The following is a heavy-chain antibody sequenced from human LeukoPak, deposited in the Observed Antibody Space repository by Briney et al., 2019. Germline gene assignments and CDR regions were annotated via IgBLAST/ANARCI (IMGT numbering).Heavy chain of an antibody. Sequence: GGSLRLSCTASGFTFSSYGMSWVRQAPGRGLERVAAISGSGGGTYYSDSVKGRFTISRDNSKKTLFLQMDNLRVEDTAVYYCARGAAAAYWGQGTLVTVSS. CDR1: GFTFSSYG. CDR2: ISGSGGGT. CDR3: ARGAAAAY. D-gene: IGHD6-13*01. J-gene: IGHJ4*02. V-gene: IGHV3-23*01.